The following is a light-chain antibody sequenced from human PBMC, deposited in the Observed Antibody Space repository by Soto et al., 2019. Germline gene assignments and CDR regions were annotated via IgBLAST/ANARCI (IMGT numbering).Light chain of an antibody. J-gene: IGLJ3*02. V-gene: IGLV1-40*01. CDR3: QSYDSSLSGGV. CDR1: SSNIGGGYD. Sequence: QSVLTQPPSVSGAPGQRVTISCTGSSSNIGGGYDVHWYQQLPGTAPKLLVYGNINRPSRVPDRFSGSKSGTSASLAITGLQAEDEADYYCQSYDSSLSGGVFGGGTKLTVL. CDR2: GNI.